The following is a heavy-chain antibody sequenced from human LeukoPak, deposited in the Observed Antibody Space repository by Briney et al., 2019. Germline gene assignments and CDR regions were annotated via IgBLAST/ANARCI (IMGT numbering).Heavy chain of an antibody. V-gene: IGHV3-43*02. J-gene: IGHJ4*02. D-gene: IGHD2/OR15-2a*01. Sequence: PGGSLRLSCAASGFTFDDYAMHWVRQAPGKGLEWVSLISGDGGSTYYADSVKGRFSISRDNSKNTLYLQMDSLRAEDTAVYYCAREIGFFDYWGQGTLVTVSS. CDR3: AREIGFFDY. CDR2: ISGDGGST. CDR1: GFTFDDYA.